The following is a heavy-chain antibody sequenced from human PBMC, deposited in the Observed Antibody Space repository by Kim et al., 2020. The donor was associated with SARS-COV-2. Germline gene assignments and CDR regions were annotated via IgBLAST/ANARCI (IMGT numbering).Heavy chain of an antibody. J-gene: IGHJ6*02. Sequence: KGRFTISRDNSKNTLDLQMNSLRAEDTAVYYCAKDLGGAAGTYYYYGMDVWGQGTTVTVSS. CDR3: AKDLGGAAGTYYYYGMDV. D-gene: IGHD6-13*01. V-gene: IGHV3-30*02.